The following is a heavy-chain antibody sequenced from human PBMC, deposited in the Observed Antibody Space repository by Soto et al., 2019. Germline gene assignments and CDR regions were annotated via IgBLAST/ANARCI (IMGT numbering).Heavy chain of an antibody. D-gene: IGHD2-15*01. CDR3: ARSSRGGNAGYFDL. CDR2: IYSGGST. J-gene: IGHJ2*01. Sequence: EVQLVETGGGLIQPGGSLRLSCAASGFTVSSNYMSWVRQAPGKGLEWVSVIYSGGSTHYADSVKGRFTISRDNSKNTLYLQMNSLRAEETAVYYCARSSRGGNAGYFDLWGRGTLVTVSS. V-gene: IGHV3-53*02. CDR1: GFTVSSNY.